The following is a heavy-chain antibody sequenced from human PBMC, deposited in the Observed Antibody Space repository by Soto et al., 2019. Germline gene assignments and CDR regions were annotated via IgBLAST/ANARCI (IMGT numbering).Heavy chain of an antibody. Sequence: EVQLVESGGGLIQPGGSLRLSCAASGLTVSSNYMSWVRQAPGKGLEWVSVLYSGGTTYYADSVKGRFTISRDNSKNTLYLQMNSLRAEDKAVYYCARGRGSSYFDYWGQGTLVTVSS. V-gene: IGHV3-53*01. D-gene: IGHD1-26*01. CDR3: ARGRGSSYFDY. CDR2: LYSGGTT. J-gene: IGHJ4*02. CDR1: GLTVSSNY.